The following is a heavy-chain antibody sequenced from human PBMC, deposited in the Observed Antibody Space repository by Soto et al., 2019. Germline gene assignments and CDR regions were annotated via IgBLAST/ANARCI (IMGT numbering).Heavy chain of an antibody. D-gene: IGHD1-7*01. J-gene: IGHJ6*03. CDR2: IYYNGNT. CDR1: GGSISNYY. CDR3: AGTTSLQWYYMDV. V-gene: IGHV4-59*12. Sequence: PSETLSLTCSVSGGSISNYYWSWIRQSPGKGLEWIGYIYYNGNTHYNPSLRSRVTMSVDTSKNQFSLNLSSVTPEDTAVYYCAGTTSLQWYYMDVWGKGTTVTVSS.